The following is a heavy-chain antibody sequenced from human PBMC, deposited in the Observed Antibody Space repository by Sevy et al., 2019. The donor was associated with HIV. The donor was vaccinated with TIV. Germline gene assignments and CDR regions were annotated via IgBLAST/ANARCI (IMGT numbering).Heavy chain of an antibody. CDR2: FDPEDGDT. V-gene: IGHV1-24*01. Sequence: ASVKVSCKVSGYTLTKLDMHWVRQAPGKGLEWMGGFDPEDGDTFYAQKFQGRVTMTEDTSTDTAYMELSSPRSEDTAVYYCTTMEYYHNIIGSSSGDYWGQGTLVTVSS. J-gene: IGHJ4*02. D-gene: IGHD3-22*01. CDR3: TTMEYYHNIIGSSSGDY. CDR1: GYTLTKLD.